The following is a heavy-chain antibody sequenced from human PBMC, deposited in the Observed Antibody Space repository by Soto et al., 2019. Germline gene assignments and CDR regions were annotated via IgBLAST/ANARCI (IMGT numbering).Heavy chain of an antibody. Sequence: GGSLRLSCAASGFTFSSYSMNWVRKAPGKGLEWVSYMSSSSSTIYYADSVRGRFTISRDNAKNSLYLQMNSLRAEDTAVYYCARDGYYDILTGLDVWGKRTTVTVSS. CDR2: MSSSSSTI. CDR3: ARDGYYDILTGLDV. CDR1: GFTFSSYS. D-gene: IGHD3-9*01. V-gene: IGHV3-48*01. J-gene: IGHJ6*04.